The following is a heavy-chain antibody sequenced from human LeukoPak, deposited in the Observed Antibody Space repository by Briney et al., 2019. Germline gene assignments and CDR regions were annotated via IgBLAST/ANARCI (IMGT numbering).Heavy chain of an antibody. CDR3: AREVLVGHLRDYGDYDDFDY. J-gene: IGHJ4*02. CDR1: GYTFTSYG. CDR2: ISAYNGNT. Sequence: GASVKVSCKASGYTFTSYGISWVRQAPGQGLEWMGWISAYNGNTNYAQKLQGRVTMTTDTSTSTAYMELRSLRSDDTAVYYCAREVLVGHLRDYGDYDDFDYWGQGTLVTVSS. D-gene: IGHD4-17*01. V-gene: IGHV1-18*01.